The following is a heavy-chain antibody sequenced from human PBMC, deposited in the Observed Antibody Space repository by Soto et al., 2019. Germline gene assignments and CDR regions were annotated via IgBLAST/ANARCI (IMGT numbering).Heavy chain of an antibody. CDR1: GYTFTSYG. CDR2: ISAYNGNT. CDR3: ARDKAAAGHSSHFDY. V-gene: IGHV1-18*04. J-gene: IGHJ4*02. D-gene: IGHD6-13*01. Sequence: ASVKVSCKASGYTFTSYGISWVRQAPGQGLEWMGWISAYNGNTNYAQKLQGRVTMTTDTSTSTAYMELRSLRSDDTAVYYCARDKAAAGHSSHFDYWGQGTLVTVSS.